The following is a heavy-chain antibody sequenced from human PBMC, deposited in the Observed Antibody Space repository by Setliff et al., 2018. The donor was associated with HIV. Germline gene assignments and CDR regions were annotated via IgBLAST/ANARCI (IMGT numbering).Heavy chain of an antibody. CDR2: ISYDGSNK. CDR3: ERSGQRHSVLYYYYGLDV. CDR1: GFTFSIYA. Sequence: PGGSLRLSCAASGFTFSIYAMHRVRQDPGKGVDWVAVISYDGSNKYYADSVKGRFTISRDNSKNTLYLQMNSLRAEDTAVYYCERSGQRHSVLYYYYGLDVWCQGTAVTISS. V-gene: IGHV3-30*04. D-gene: IGHD6-25*01. J-gene: IGHJ6*02.